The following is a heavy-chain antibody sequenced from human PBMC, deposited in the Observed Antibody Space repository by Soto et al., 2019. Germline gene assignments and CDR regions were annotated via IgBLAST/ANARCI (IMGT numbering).Heavy chain of an antibody. Sequence: PGGSLRLSCAASGFTFSSYGMHWVRQAPGKGLEWVAVISYDGSNKYYADSVKGRFTMSRDNSKNTLYLQMNSLRAEDTAVYYCARQLGSACYDYWGQGILVTVSS. CDR2: ISYDGSNK. J-gene: IGHJ1*01. V-gene: IGHV3-30*03. CDR3: ARQLGSACYDY. D-gene: IGHD5-12*01. CDR1: GFTFSSYG.